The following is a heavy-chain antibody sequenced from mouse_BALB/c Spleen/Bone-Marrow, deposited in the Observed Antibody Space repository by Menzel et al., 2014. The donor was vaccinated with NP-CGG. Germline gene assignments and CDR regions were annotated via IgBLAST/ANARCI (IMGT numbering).Heavy chain of an antibody. V-gene: IGHV1-9*01. J-gene: IGHJ1*01. Sequence: VQLQQSGADLMKPGASIKISCKATGYTFXSDWIEWVKQRPGHGLEWIGEILPGSGSTNYNEKFKGKATFTADTSSNTAYMQLSSLTSEDSAVYYCARTMIRGYFDVWGAGTTVTVSS. CDR2: ILPGSGST. CDR1: GYTFXSDW. CDR3: ARTMIRGYFDV. D-gene: IGHD2-4*01.